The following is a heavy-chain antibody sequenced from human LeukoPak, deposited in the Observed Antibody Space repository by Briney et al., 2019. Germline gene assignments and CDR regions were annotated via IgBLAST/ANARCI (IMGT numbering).Heavy chain of an antibody. CDR2: FDPEDGET. D-gene: IGHD2-2*01. V-gene: IGHV1-24*01. Sequence: ASVKVSCKVSGYTLTELSMHWVRQAPGKGLEWMGGFDPEDGETIYAQKFQGRVTMTEDTSTDTAYMELSSLRSEGTAVYYCATDPGYCSSTSCYTDYWGQGTLVTVSS. CDR1: GYTLTELS. J-gene: IGHJ4*02. CDR3: ATDPGYCSSTSCYTDY.